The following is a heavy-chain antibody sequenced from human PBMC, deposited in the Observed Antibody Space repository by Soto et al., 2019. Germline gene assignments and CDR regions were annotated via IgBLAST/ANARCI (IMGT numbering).Heavy chain of an antibody. CDR2: IPNTENKK. J-gene: IGHJ3*02. Sequence: QVHLEESGGGVVQPGTSLRLSCVASGFTFSSYGMHWVRQAPGKGLEWVAVIPNTENKKYYADSVKGRFTISRDNSQNTLFLQMDSLMSEDTAMYYCARTAGGRVRGALDIWGQGIMVTVS. D-gene: IGHD6-13*01. V-gene: IGHV3-30-3*01. CDR3: ARTAGGRVRGALDI. CDR1: GFTFSSYG.